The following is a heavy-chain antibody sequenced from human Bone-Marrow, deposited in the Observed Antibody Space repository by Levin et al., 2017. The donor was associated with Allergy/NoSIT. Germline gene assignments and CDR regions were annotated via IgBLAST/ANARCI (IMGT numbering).Heavy chain of an antibody. CDR2: ISSTGSTI. CDR3: ARRSGTYVRYYFDH. J-gene: IGHJ4*02. V-gene: IGHV3-11*01. Sequence: SCAASGFTFSDYYMSWIRQAPGKGLEWVSYISSTGSTIHYADSVKGRFTISRDNAKNSLYLQMNSLRAEDTAVYYCARRSGTYVRYYFDHWGQGTLITVSS. CDR1: GFTFSDYY. D-gene: IGHD1-26*01.